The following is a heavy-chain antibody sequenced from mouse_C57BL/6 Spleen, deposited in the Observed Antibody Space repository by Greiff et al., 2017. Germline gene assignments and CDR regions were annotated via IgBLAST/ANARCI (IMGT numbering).Heavy chain of an antibody. Sequence: EVMLVESGGGLVQPKGSLKLSCAASGFSFNTYAMNWVRQAPGKGLEWVARIRSKSNNYATYYADSVKDRFTISRDDSDSMLYLQMNNLKTEDTAMYYCVRHSYAMDYWGQGTSVTVSS. CDR3: VRHSYAMDY. CDR1: GFSFNTYA. CDR2: IRSKSNNYAT. J-gene: IGHJ4*01. V-gene: IGHV10-1*01.